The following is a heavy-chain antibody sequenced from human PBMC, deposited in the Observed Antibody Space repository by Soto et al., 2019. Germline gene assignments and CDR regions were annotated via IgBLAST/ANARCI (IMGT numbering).Heavy chain of an antibody. J-gene: IGHJ4*02. CDR1: GFTFSSYA. D-gene: IGHD5-12*01. Sequence: GGSLRLSCADSGFTFSSYAISWVRQAPGKGLEWVSSISSFSNYMYYTDSVKGRFTISRDNSKNTLYLQMGSLRAEDMAVYYCARRDGYNFDYWGQGTLVTVSS. CDR3: ARRDGYNFDY. CDR2: ISSFSNYM. V-gene: IGHV3-21*01.